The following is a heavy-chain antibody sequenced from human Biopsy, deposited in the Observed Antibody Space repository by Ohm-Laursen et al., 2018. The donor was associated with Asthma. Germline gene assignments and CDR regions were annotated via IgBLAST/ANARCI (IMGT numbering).Heavy chain of an antibody. CDR2: IMTVFGTT. D-gene: IGHD4-17*01. J-gene: IGHJ4*02. Sequence: SVKVSCKAPGGTFSNFAISWVRQAPGQGLEWLGGIMTVFGTTNYAQKFQGRVTITADESTSTAYMEVTSLRSEDTAMYYCASDFPKDYVRYNFQFWGQGTLVTVSS. V-gene: IGHV1-69*13. CDR3: ASDFPKDYVRYNFQF. CDR1: GGTFSNFA.